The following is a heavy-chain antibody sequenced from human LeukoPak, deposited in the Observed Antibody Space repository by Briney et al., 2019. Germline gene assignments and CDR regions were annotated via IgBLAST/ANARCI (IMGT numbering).Heavy chain of an antibody. CDR2: ISGSGGST. CDR1: GFTFDSYA. CDR3: AKDCTSTNCYVDY. D-gene: IGHD2-2*01. J-gene: IGHJ4*02. Sequence: GGSLRLSCAASGFTFDSYAMSWVRQAPGKGLEWVSAISGSGGSTYYADSVKGRFTISRDNSKNTLYLQMNSLRAEDTALYYCAKDCTSTNCYVDYWGQGTLVTVSS. V-gene: IGHV3-23*01.